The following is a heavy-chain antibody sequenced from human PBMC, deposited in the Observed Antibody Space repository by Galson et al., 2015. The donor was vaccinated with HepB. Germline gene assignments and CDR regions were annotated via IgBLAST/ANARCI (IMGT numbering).Heavy chain of an antibody. D-gene: IGHD2-15*01. J-gene: IGHJ6*02. CDR1: GYTFTSYA. Sequence: SVKVSCKASGYTFTSYAISWVRQAPGQGLEWMGGIIPIFGTANYAQKFQGRVTITADKSTSTAYMELSSLRSEDTAVYYCARTPAATGVFYYYYGMDVWGQGTTVTVSS. CDR3: ARTPAATGVFYYYYGMDV. V-gene: IGHV1-69*06. CDR2: IIPIFGTA.